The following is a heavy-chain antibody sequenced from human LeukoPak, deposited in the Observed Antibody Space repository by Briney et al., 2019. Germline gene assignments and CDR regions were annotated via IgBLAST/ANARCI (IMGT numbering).Heavy chain of an antibody. CDR2: ITKSGDQT. J-gene: IGHJ3*02. CDR1: GITFSNSA. Sequence: TGGSLRLSSVPSGITFSNSALSWVRQAPGKGLEWVSTITKSGDQTHYADSVRGLFTISRDIFKNTLYLQMNSLRAEDTAVYHCVKSAGKDGYRDVFDIWGQETVVTVSS. V-gene: IGHV3-23*01. CDR3: VKSAGKDGYRDVFDI. D-gene: IGHD5-24*01.